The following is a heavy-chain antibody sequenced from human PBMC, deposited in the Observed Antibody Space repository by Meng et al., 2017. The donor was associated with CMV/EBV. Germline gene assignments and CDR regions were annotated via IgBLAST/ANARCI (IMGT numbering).Heavy chain of an antibody. CDR1: GGTFSSYT. CDR3: ARARLGSSSWYQTYYYYGMDV. V-gene: IGHV1-69*02. D-gene: IGHD6-13*01. Sequence: SVKVSCKASGGTFSSYTISWVRQAPGQGLEWMGRIIPILGIANYAQKFQGRVTITADKSTSTAYMELSSLRSEDTAMYYCARARLGSSSWYQTYYYYGMDVWGQGTTVTVSS. CDR2: IIPILGIA. J-gene: IGHJ6*02.